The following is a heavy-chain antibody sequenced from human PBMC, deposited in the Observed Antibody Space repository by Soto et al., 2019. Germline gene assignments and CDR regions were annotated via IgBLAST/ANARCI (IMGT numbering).Heavy chain of an antibody. CDR1: GFTFSNAW. V-gene: IGHV3-15*07. D-gene: IGHD3-3*01. CDR3: TTELLTYYDFWSGV. Sequence: EVQLVESGGGLVKPGGSLRLSCAASGFTFSNAWMNWVRQAPGKGLEWVGRIKSKTDGGKTDYAAPVKGRFTISRDDSNNTLYLQMNSLKTEDTAVYYCTTELLTYYDFWSGVWGQGTMVTVSS. J-gene: IGHJ3*01. CDR2: IKSKTDGGKT.